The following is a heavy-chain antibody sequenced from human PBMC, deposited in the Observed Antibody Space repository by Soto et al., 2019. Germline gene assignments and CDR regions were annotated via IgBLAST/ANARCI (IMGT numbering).Heavy chain of an antibody. CDR2: IYYSGST. CDR1: GGSISNGDYY. V-gene: IGHV4-30-4*01. J-gene: IGHJ5*02. D-gene: IGHD2-21*01. Sequence: QVQLQESGPGLVKPSQTLSLTCTVSGGSISNGDYYWSWIRQSPGRGLEWIGYIYYSGSTYYNPSLTSPITISLDTSTNQFSLKLISVTAADTAVYYCARVAGGHSSTNWFDRWGQGTLVTVSS. CDR3: ARVAGGHSSTNWFDR.